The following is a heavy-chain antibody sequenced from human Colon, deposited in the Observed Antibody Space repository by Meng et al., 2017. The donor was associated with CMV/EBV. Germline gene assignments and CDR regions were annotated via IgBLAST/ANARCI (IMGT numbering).Heavy chain of an antibody. CDR3: SNGLLGVQGH. CDR1: GFSFSEAG. Sequence: GQRGECGGGVVQPGGSLRLSCGASGFSFSEAGIHWLRQAPGKGLEWVSFIDTTNHYYADSVKGRFTISRDDSKRMVYLQMNNLKTEDTAMYFCSNGLLGVQGHWGQGTLVTVFS. D-gene: IGHD3-3*01. J-gene: IGHJ4*02. V-gene: IGHV3-30*02. CDR2: IDTTNH.